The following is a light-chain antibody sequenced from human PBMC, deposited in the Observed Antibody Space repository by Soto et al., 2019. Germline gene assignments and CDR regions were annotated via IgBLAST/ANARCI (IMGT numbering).Light chain of an antibody. CDR3: QSYDRNNVNVV. V-gene: IGLV6-57*02. CDR2: EDN. Sequence: NFMLTQPHSVSESPGKTVTISCTGRSGSIGSDYVQWFQQRPGSAPTTVIFEDNQRPSGVSDRFSGSVDSSSNSASLTISGLQTEDQADYYCQSYDRNNVNVVFGGGTKLTVL. CDR1: SGSIGSDY. J-gene: IGLJ2*01.